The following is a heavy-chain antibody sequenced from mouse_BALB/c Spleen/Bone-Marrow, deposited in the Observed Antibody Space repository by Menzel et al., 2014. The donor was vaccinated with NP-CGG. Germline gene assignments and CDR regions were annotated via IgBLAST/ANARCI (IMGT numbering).Heavy chain of an antibody. D-gene: IGHD2-1*01. CDR1: GFSLTSYG. CDR2: IWAGGST. V-gene: IGHV2-9*02. CDR3: ARDENYYGNYGTMDY. Sequence: VKLVESGPGLVAPSQSLSITCTVSGFSLTSYGVHWVRQPPGKGLEWLGVIWAGGSTNYNSALMSRLSISKDSPKSQVFLKMNSLQTDDTAMYYCARDENYYGNYGTMDYWGQGTSVTVSS. J-gene: IGHJ4*01.